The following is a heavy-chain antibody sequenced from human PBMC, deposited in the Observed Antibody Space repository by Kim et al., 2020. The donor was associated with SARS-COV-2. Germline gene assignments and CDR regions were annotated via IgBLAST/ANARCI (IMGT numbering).Heavy chain of an antibody. CDR3: ARRYCSGGSCYGPSNFDY. CDR1: GGSISSYY. CDR2: IYNSGNT. D-gene: IGHD2-15*01. Sequence: SETLSLTCTVSGGSISSYYWSWIRQPPGKGLEWIGYIYNSGNTNYNPSLKSRVTISVDTSKNQFSLKLSSVTAADTAVYYCARRYCSGGSCYGPSNFDYWGQGSLVTVSS. J-gene: IGHJ4*02. V-gene: IGHV4-59*08.